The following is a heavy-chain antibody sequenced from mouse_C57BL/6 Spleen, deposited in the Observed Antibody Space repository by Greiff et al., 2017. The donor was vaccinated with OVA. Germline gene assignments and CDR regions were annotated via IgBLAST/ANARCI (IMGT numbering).Heavy chain of an antibody. V-gene: IGHV1-72*01. D-gene: IGHD2-1*01. CDR2: IDPNSGGT. CDR3: ARKGIYYGNYDAMDY. CDR1: GYTFTSYW. Sequence: QVQLQQPGAELVKPGASVKLSCKASGYTFTSYWMHWVKPRPGRGLEWIGRIDPNSGGTKYNEKFKSKATLTVDKHSSTAYMQLSSLTSEASAVYYCARKGIYYGNYDAMDYWGQGTSVTVSS. J-gene: IGHJ4*01.